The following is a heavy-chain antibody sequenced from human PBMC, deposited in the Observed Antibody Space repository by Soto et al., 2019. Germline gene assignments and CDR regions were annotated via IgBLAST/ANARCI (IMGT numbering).Heavy chain of an antibody. CDR3: AHSGEVRRITIFGARQINWFDP. V-gene: IGHV2-5*02. J-gene: IGHJ5*02. CDR2: IYWDDDK. Sequence: QITLKESGPTLVKPTQTLTLTCTFSGFSLSTSGVGVGWIRQPPGKALEWLALIYWDDDKRYSPSLKSRLTITKDTSKNQVVLTMTNMDPVDTATYYCAHSGEVRRITIFGARQINWFDPWGQGTLVTVSS. D-gene: IGHD3-3*01. CDR1: GFSLSTSGVG.